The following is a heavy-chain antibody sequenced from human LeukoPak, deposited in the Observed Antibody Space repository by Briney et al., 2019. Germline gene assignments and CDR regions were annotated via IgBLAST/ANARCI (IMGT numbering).Heavy chain of an antibody. D-gene: IGHD5-18*01. J-gene: IGHJ3*02. Sequence: PSETLSLTCTVSGGSVSSGSYYWSWIRQPPGKGLEWIGYIYYSGSTNYNPSLKSRVTISVDTSKNQFSLKLSSVTAADTAVYYCARVEYSYDIGLGAFDIWGQGTMVTVSS. CDR1: GGSVSSGSYY. CDR2: IYYSGST. CDR3: ARVEYSYDIGLGAFDI. V-gene: IGHV4-61*01.